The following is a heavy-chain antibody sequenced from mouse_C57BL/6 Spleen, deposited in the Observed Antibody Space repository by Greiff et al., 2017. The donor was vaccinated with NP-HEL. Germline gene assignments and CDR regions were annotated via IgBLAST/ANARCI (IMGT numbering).Heavy chain of an antibody. CDR2: IYPSDSET. V-gene: IGHV1-61*01. D-gene: IGHD2-10*02. CDR3: ARKEYGNPYWYFDV. J-gene: IGHJ1*03. CDR1: GYTFTSYW. Sequence: QVQLQQPGAELVRPGSSVKLSCKASGYTFTSYWMDWVKQRPGQGLEWIGKIYPSDSETHYNQKFKDKATLTVDKSSSTAYMQLSSLTSEDSAVYYCARKEYGNPYWYFDVWGTGTTVTVSS.